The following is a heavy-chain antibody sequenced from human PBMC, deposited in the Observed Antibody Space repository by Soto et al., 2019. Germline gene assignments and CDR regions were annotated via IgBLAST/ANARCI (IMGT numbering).Heavy chain of an antibody. CDR2: INGGGSTT. J-gene: IGHJ4*02. V-gene: IGHV3-74*01. CDR3: ARVVAHYNGSYRTIDY. Sequence: EVQLVESGGGLVQPGGSLRLSCAASGFTFSAYWMYWVRQAPGKGLVWVSRINGGGSTTSYADSVKGRFTVSRDNAKNTRYLQMNRLRAEDTAVYYCARVVAHYNGSYRTIDYWGQGTLVTVSS. D-gene: IGHD1-26*01. CDR1: GFTFSAYW.